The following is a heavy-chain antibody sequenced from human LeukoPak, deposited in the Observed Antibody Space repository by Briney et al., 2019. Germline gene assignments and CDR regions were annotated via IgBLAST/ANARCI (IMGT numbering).Heavy chain of an antibody. CDR2: IIPIFGTT. V-gene: IGHV1-69*06. Sequence: SVKVSCKASGGTFSSYGISWVRQAPGQGLEWMGRIIPIFGTTNYAQKFQGRVTITADTSTSIAYMDLRSLRSEDTAVYYCARDYYYDSSGYHPAEYFNHWGQGTLVTVSS. D-gene: IGHD3-22*01. CDR1: GGTFSSYG. J-gene: IGHJ1*01. CDR3: ARDYYYDSSGYHPAEYFNH.